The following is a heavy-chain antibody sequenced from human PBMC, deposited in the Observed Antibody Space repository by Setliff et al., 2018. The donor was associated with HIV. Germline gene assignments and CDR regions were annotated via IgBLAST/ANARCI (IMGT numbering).Heavy chain of an antibody. Sequence: SETLSLTCAVYGGSFSGYYWTWIRQSPGRGLEWIGDINHSGRVNDNPSLKSRVTISADTSKNQFPLKLKSVTAADTAVYYCVRGQRGVVILTTYDALDVWAQGTLVTVSS. J-gene: IGHJ3*01. CDR3: VRGQRGVVILTTYDALDV. V-gene: IGHV4-34*01. CDR1: GGSFSGYY. CDR2: INHSGRV. D-gene: IGHD3-9*01.